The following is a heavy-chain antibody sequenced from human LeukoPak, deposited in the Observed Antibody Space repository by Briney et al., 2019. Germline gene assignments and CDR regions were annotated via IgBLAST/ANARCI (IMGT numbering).Heavy chain of an antibody. D-gene: IGHD6-13*01. CDR3: ARVRHSSSWPRPPHHTLDY. Sequence: PSETLSLTCAVYGGSFSGYYWSWIRQPPGKGLEWIGEINHSGSTNYNPSLKSRVTISVDTSKNQFSLKLSSVTAADTAVYYCARVRHSSSWPRPPHHTLDYWGQGTLATVSS. CDR2: INHSGST. CDR1: GGSFSGYY. J-gene: IGHJ4*02. V-gene: IGHV4-34*01.